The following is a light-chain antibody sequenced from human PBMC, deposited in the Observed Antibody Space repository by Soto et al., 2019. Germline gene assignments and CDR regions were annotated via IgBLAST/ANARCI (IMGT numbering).Light chain of an antibody. V-gene: IGLV2-14*01. CDR1: NSDVGAYNY. CDR2: GVN. Sequence: QSALTQAASVSGSPGQSITISCTGTNSDVGAYNYVSWYQQHPGKAPKLMIYGVNNRPSGVSNRFSGSKSGNTASLTISGLQAEDEADYYCSSYTSSGTVIFGGGTKLTVL. J-gene: IGLJ2*01. CDR3: SSYTSSGTVI.